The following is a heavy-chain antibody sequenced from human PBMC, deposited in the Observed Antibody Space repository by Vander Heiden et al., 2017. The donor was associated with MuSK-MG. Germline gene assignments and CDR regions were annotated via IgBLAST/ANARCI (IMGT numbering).Heavy chain of an antibody. Sequence: EVQLLESGGGLVEPGWYVRLSCAAAGFTLSSDAMSWVRQAPGKGLEWFSAISGSGGSTYYADSVKGRFTISRDNSKNTLYLQMNSLRAEDTAVYYCAKDEWRGERRDFDYWGQGTLVTVSS. J-gene: IGHJ4*02. V-gene: IGHV3-23*01. CDR2: ISGSGGST. CDR1: GFTLSSDA. CDR3: AKDEWRGERRDFDY. D-gene: IGHD1-1*01.